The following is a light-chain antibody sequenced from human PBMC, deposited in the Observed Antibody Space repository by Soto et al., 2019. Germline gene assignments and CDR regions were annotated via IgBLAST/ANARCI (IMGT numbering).Light chain of an antibody. V-gene: IGKV3-15*01. CDR2: GAS. J-gene: IGKJ1*01. CDR1: QSVSSIY. Sequence: SHSAGAVSLSTGERATLSCRARQSVSSIYFAWYQQKRGQAPRLLIYGASTRATGVPARFSGSGSGTEFTLTISSLQSEDFAVYYCQQYNNLPPTFGERTK. CDR3: QQYNNLPPT.